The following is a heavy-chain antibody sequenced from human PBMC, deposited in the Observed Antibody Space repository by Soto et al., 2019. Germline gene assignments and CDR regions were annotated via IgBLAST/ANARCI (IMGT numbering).Heavy chain of an antibody. J-gene: IGHJ3*02. Sequence: GGSLRLSCAASGFTFSSYSMNWVRQAPGKGLEWVSYISSSSSTIYYADSVKGRFTISRDNAKNSLYLQMNSLRAEDTAVYFWARDRGLPDSFDIWGQGTMVT. V-gene: IGHV3-48*01. D-gene: IGHD3-10*01. CDR2: ISSSSSTI. CDR1: GFTFSSYS. CDR3: ARDRGLPDSFDI.